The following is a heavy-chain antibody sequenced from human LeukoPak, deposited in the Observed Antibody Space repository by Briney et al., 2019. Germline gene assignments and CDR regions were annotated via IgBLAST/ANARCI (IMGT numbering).Heavy chain of an antibody. J-gene: IGHJ4*02. V-gene: IGHV3-23*01. CDR3: VRWGVEAGMDY. CDR2: ISVAGYST. CDR1: GFTFTSYA. Sequence: GGSLRLSCVASGFTFTSYAMSWVRQAPGKGLEWVSAISVAGYSTYYADSVKGRFTISRDNAKESMILQMNSLRAEETAVYHCVRWGVEAGMDYWGQGTLVTVSS. D-gene: IGHD6-19*01.